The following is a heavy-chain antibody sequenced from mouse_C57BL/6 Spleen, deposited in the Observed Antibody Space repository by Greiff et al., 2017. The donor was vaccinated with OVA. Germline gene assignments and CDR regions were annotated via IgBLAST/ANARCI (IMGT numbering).Heavy chain of an antibody. CDR1: GYSITSGYY. CDR3: ARDRDYGSSPFDY. J-gene: IGHJ2*01. D-gene: IGHD1-1*01. V-gene: IGHV3-6*01. Sequence: EVQLQQSGPGLVKPSQSLSLTCSVTGYSITSGYYWNWIRQFPGNKLEWMGYISYDGSNNYNPSLKNRISITRDTSKNQFFLKLNSVTTEDTATYYCARDRDYGSSPFDYWGQGTTLTVSS. CDR2: ISYDGSN.